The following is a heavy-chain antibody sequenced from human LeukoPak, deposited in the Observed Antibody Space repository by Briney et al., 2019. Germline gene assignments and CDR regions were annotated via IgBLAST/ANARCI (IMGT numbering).Heavy chain of an antibody. J-gene: IGHJ4*02. CDR2: IYYSGST. V-gene: IGHV4-39*07. CDR1: GGSISSSSYY. Sequence: PSETLSLTCTVSGGSISSSSYYWGWIRQPPGKGLEWIGSIYYSGSTYYNPSLKSRVTISVDTSKNQFSLKLSSVTAADTAVYYCAKLRGETRRKYSSSVLVYWGQGTLVTVSS. CDR3: AKLRGETRRKYSSSVLVY. D-gene: IGHD6-6*01.